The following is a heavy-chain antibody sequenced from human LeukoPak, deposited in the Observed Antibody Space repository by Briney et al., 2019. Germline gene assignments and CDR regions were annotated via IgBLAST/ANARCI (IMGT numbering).Heavy chain of an antibody. J-gene: IGHJ4*02. V-gene: IGHV3-7*01. CDR2: IKQDGSQK. Sequence: GGSLRLSCAAPGFTFSTYWMSWIRQAPGKGLEWVANIKQDGSQKNYVDSVRGRFTISRDNAKNSLYLQMNNLRAEDTAVYYCTTEGFTGSYYYFDYWGQGTLVTVSS. D-gene: IGHD1-26*01. CDR3: TTEGFTGSYYYFDY. CDR1: GFTFSTYW.